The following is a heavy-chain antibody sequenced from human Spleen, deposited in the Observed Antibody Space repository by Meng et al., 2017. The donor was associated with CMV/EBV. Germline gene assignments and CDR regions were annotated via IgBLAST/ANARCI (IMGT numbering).Heavy chain of an antibody. V-gene: IGHV3-33*03. Sequence: GESLKISCAASRFPFRSYGMHWVRQAPGKGLEWVAVIWYDGSNKKYADSVKGRFTISGDKSKSTLYLQMNSLRAEDTAVYYCAKDREPNGQQSLFYYYYYGMDVWGQGTTVTVSS. D-gene: IGHD1-14*01. CDR1: RFPFRSYG. CDR3: AKDREPNGQQSLFYYYYYGMDV. J-gene: IGHJ6*02. CDR2: IWYDGSNK.